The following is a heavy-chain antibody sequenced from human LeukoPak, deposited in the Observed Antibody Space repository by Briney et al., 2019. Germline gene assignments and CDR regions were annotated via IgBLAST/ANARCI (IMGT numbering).Heavy chain of an antibody. Sequence: GGSLRLSCAASGFTFSSHWMSWVRQAPGKGLEWVANIKQDGSEKYYVDSVKGRFTISRDNAKNSLYLQMNSLRAEDTAVYYCARDHIVGATNFDDWGQGTLVTVSS. J-gene: IGHJ4*02. CDR3: ARDHIVGATNFDD. CDR1: GFTFSSHW. V-gene: IGHV3-7*05. CDR2: IKQDGSEK. D-gene: IGHD1-26*01.